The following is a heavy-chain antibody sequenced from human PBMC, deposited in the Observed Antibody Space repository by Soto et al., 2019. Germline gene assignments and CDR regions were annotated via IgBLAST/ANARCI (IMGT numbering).Heavy chain of an antibody. CDR2: IKQDGSEK. Sequence: EVQLVESGGGLVQPGGSLRLSCAASGFTFSSYWMSWVRQAPGKGLEWVANIKQDGSEKYYVDSVKGRFTISRDNAKNSLYLQMNSLRAEDTAVYYCARAPVYGDYGWFDPWGQGTLVTVSS. D-gene: IGHD4-17*01. CDR3: ARAPVYGDYGWFDP. V-gene: IGHV3-7*01. J-gene: IGHJ5*02. CDR1: GFTFSSYW.